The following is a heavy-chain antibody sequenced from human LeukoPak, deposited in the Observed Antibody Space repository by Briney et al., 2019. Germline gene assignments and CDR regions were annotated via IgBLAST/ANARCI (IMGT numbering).Heavy chain of an antibody. CDR2: IYYSGST. D-gene: IGHD3-22*01. V-gene: IGHV4-31*03. CDR3: ARGYDSSGHYFDY. Sequence: PSETLSLTCTVSGGSISSGGYYWSWIRQHPGKGLEWIGYIYYSGSTYYNPSLKSRVTISVDTSKNQFSLKLSSVTAADTAVHYCARGYDSSGHYFDYWGQGTLVTVSS. J-gene: IGHJ4*02. CDR1: GGSISSGGYY.